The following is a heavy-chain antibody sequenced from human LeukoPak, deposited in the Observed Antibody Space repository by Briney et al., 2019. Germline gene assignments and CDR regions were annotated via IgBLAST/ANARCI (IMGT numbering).Heavy chain of an antibody. V-gene: IGHV3-23*01. Sequence: GGSLRLSCAASGFTFSSHAMSWVRQAPGKGLESVSGISGSGSSTFYADSVKGRFTISRDSSKNTLYLQMNSLRVEDTAMYYCVRPPPGYSSSWFYFHSWGQGTLVTVSS. J-gene: IGHJ4*02. CDR3: VRPPPGYSSSWFYFHS. CDR2: ISGSGSST. CDR1: GFTFSSHA. D-gene: IGHD6-13*01.